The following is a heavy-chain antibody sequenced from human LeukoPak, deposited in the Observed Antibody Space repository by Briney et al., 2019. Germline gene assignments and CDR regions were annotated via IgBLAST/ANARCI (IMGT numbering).Heavy chain of an antibody. V-gene: IGHV4-38-2*01. Sequence: SETLSLTCAVSGYSISSGYYWGWIRQPPGKGLEWIGSIYHSGSPYYNPSLKSRVTISVETSKNQFSLKLSSMAAADTAVYYCARGVDIVVVPATMCAFDIWGQGTMVTVSS. CDR3: ARGVDIVVVPATMCAFDI. J-gene: IGHJ3*02. CDR1: GYSISSGYY. CDR2: IYHSGSP. D-gene: IGHD2-2*01.